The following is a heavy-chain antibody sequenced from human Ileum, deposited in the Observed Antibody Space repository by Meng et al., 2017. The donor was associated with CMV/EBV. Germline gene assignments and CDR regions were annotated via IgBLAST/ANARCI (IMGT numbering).Heavy chain of an antibody. CDR3: ARGGVVAATPVWNH. J-gene: IGHJ5*02. D-gene: IGHD1-26*01. CDR1: GFTFSSHA. Sequence: ESLKISCAASGFTFSSHAMSWIRQPPGKGLEWIGEINDAGSTNYNTSLRSRVTIAVDTSMTQLSLKLTYVTAADTAVYYCARGGVVAATPVWNHWGRGTLVTVSS. CDR2: INDAGST. V-gene: IGHV4-34*01.